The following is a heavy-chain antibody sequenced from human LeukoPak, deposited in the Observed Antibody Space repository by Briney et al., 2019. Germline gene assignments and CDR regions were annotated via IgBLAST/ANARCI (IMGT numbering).Heavy chain of an antibody. CDR1: GFAFESFT. CDR2: ISDTGRDI. CDR3: AKGLFSAYDKYLDS. Sequence: GGSLRLSCAGSGFAFESFTMTWVRQAPGKGMEWVSLISDTGRDINYADSVRGRFTISRDNTKNSLFLQMDSLRVEDTAIYYCAKGLFSAYDKYLDSWGQGTLVTVSS. D-gene: IGHD5-12*01. J-gene: IGHJ4*02. V-gene: IGHV3-21*04.